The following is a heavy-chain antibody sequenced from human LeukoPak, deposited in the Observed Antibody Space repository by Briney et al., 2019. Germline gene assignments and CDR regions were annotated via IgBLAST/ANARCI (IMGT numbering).Heavy chain of an antibody. Sequence: MPSETLSLTCGVSVGSISSGNWWTWVRQSPGKGLEWIGEIHHNGTRNFNPSLKSRAIISLDTFKNHISLILTSVTAADTAVYYCARHGYTSSFWFDPWGQGTLVTVSS. CDR2: IHHNGTR. V-gene: IGHV4/OR15-8*01. J-gene: IGHJ5*02. CDR1: VGSISSGNW. D-gene: IGHD6-6*01. CDR3: ARHGYTSSFWFDP.